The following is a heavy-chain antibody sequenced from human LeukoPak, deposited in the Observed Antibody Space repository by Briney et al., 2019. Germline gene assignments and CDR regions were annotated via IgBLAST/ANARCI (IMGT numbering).Heavy chain of an antibody. V-gene: IGHV3-23*01. CDR2: ISGSGGTT. D-gene: IGHD3-10*01. J-gene: IGHJ4*02. Sequence: GGSLRLSCAASGFTFSNYVMSWVRQAPGKGLEWVSAISGSGGTTYYADSVKGRFTISRDNSKNTLYLQMNSLRAEDTAVYFCAKAILFFDYWGQGTLVTVSS. CDR1: GFTFSNYV. CDR3: AKAILFFDY.